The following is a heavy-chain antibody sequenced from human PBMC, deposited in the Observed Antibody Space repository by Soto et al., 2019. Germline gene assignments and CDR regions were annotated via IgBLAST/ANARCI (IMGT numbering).Heavy chain of an antibody. CDR2: ISSSSSNI. Sequence: GGSLRLSCVASRSAFSSYSISWVRQAPGKRLGSHSSISSSSSNIDYAASVKVRLTNSRDNNATSVYHQRKNLRATPTAVQRCVETKPSGPRWGMGG. J-gene: IGHJ6*01. V-gene: IGHV3-21*01. D-gene: IGHD6-19*01. CDR3: VETKPSGPRWGMGG. CDR1: RSAFSSYS.